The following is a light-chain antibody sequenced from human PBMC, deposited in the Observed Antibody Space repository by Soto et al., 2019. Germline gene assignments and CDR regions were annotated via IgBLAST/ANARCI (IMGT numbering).Light chain of an antibody. Sequence: QSALTQPASVSGSPGQSITISCTGTSSDVGGSNYVSWYQQHPGKAPKLMIYDVSNRPSGVSNRFSGSKSGNTASLTISGRQAEDEAEYYCSSYTSSSTLRGVVGTGTKLTVL. CDR2: DVS. CDR1: SSDVGGSNY. V-gene: IGLV2-14*01. J-gene: IGLJ1*01. CDR3: SSYTSSSTLRGV.